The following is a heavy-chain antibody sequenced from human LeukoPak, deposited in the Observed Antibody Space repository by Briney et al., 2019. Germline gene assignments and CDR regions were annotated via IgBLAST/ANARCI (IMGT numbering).Heavy chain of an antibody. D-gene: IGHD4-17*01. J-gene: IGHJ6*02. CDR3: AGKTVTKPYYYYYGMDI. CDR1: GGTFSSYA. CDR2: IIPILGIA. V-gene: IGHV1-69*04. Sequence: ASVKVSCKASGGTFSSYAISWVRQAPGQGLEWMGRIIPILGIANYAQKFQGRVTITADKSTSTAYMELSSLRSEDTAVYYYAGKTVTKPYYYYYGMDIWGQGTTVTVSS.